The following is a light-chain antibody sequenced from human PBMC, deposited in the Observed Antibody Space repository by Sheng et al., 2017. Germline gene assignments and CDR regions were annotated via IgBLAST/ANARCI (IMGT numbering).Light chain of an antibody. CDR1: QDIRKD. V-gene: IGKV1-NL1*01. CDR2: AAS. J-gene: IGKJ3*01. CDR3: QQYADTLFT. Sequence: DIQMTQSPSTLSASVGDRVTITCRTSQDIRKDLGWYQQKPGKAPKLLLYAASRLASGVPSRFRGRGSGADYTLIISNLQPEDFATYYCQQYADTLFTFGPGTKVDVK.